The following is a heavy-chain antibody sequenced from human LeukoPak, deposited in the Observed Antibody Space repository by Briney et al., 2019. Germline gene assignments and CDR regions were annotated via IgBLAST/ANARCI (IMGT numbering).Heavy chain of an antibody. CDR1: GYSFANYW. J-gene: IGHJ4*02. CDR3: ARPGGSTSQVYYFDY. CDR2: IYPGDFDT. Sequence: PGESLKISCKGFGYSFANYWIAWVRQMPGKGLEWMGIIYPGDFDTRYSPSFQGQVTISADKSISTAYLQWSSLKASDTAMYYCARPGGSTSQVYYFDYWGQGTLVTVSS. D-gene: IGHD2/OR15-2a*01. V-gene: IGHV5-51*01.